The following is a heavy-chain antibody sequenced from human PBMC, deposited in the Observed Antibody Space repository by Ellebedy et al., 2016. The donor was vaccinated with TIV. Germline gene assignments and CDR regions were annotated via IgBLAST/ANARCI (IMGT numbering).Heavy chain of an antibody. D-gene: IGHD5-18*01. J-gene: IGHJ4*02. CDR2: IWYDESQI. CDR1: GFIFSNFG. V-gene: IGHV3-33*01. Sequence: GGSLRLSXAASGFIFSNFGMHWVRQAPGMGLEWVAVIWYDESQIYYADSAKGRFTISRDNSKNTLYLQMNSLRDEDTAVYYCARDRWKDTAVHYFDYWGQGTLVTVSS. CDR3: ARDRWKDTAVHYFDY.